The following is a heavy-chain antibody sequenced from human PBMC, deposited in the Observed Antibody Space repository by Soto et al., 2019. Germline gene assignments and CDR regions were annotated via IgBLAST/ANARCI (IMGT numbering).Heavy chain of an antibody. CDR1: GFTYSTYT. CDR3: ARDRGYTYGFDF. Sequence: GGSLRLSCAASGFTYSTYTMHWVRQAPGKGLEWVAVISYDGNNKFYADSVKGRFTISRDSTKQTLYLQMNSLRDEDTAVYYCARDRGYTYGFDFWGQGALVTVSS. CDR2: ISYDGNNK. J-gene: IGHJ4*02. D-gene: IGHD5-18*01. V-gene: IGHV3-30-3*01.